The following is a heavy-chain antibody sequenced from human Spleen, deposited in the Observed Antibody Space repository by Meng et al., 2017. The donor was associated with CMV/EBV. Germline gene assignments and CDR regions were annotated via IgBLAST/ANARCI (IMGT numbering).Heavy chain of an antibody. Sequence: GESLKISCAASGFSVNSRYMNWVRQAPGKGLQWVSVIYSDGTTYYADSVKGRFTISRDNSKNTLYLQMNSLRAEDTAVYYCAKLPETRGLGYYDSSGYSDYWGQGTLVTVSS. CDR3: AKLPETRGLGYYDSSGYSDY. V-gene: IGHV3-53*05. D-gene: IGHD3-22*01. CDR1: GFSVNSRY. CDR2: IYSDGTT. J-gene: IGHJ4*02.